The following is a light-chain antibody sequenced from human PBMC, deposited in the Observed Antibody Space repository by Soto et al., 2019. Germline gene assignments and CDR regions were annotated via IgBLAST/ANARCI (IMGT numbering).Light chain of an antibody. V-gene: IGKV3-20*01. J-gene: IGKJ5*01. CDR3: QQYGSSPIT. CDR2: GAS. CDR1: QSVSSN. Sequence: EIVMTQSPATLSVSPGERASLSCRASQSVSSNSAWYQQKPGQAPRLLIYGASTRATGIPDRFSGSGSGTDFTLTISRLEPEDFAVYYCQQYGSSPITFGQGTRLEI.